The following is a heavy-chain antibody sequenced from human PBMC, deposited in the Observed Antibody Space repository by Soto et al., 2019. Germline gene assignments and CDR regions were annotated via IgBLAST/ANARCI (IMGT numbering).Heavy chain of an antibody. Sequence: SETLSLTCAVYGGSFSGYYWSWIRQPPGKGLEWIGEINHSGSTNYNPSLKSRVTISVDTSKNQFSLKLSSVTAADTAVYYCARGDLDSGYDFGALDVWGKGTTVTVS. D-gene: IGHD5-12*01. CDR2: INHSGST. V-gene: IGHV4-34*01. CDR3: ARGDLDSGYDFGALDV. CDR1: GGSFSGYY. J-gene: IGHJ6*03.